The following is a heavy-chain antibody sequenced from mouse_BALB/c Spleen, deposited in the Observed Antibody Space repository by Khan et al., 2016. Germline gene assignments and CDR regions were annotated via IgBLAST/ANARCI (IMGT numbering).Heavy chain of an antibody. V-gene: IGHV1-15*01. CDR3: TIWQAYYRYDDVMDY. CDR2: IDPETGGS. Sequence: QVQLKESGAELVRPGASVTLSCKASGYIFTDYEIHWVKQTPVHGLEWIGAIDPETGGSAYNQKFQGKATLTADKSSSTAYMELRSLASEDSAVYYCTIWQAYYRYDDVMDYWGQGTSVTVSS. J-gene: IGHJ4*01. CDR1: GYIFTDYE. D-gene: IGHD2-14*01.